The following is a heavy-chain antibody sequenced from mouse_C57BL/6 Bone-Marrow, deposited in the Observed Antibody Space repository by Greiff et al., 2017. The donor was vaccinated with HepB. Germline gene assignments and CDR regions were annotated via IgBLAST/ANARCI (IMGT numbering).Heavy chain of an antibody. CDR2: IHPNSGST. CDR1: GYTFTSYW. Sequence: QVQLQQPGAELVKPGASVKLSCKASGYTFTSYWMHWVKQRTGQGLEWIGMIHPNSGSTNYNEKFKSKATLTVEKSSSTAYMQLSSLTSEDSAVYRCGGGYYDAMDDWGQGTSVTVSS. V-gene: IGHV1-64*01. D-gene: IGHD2-2*01. J-gene: IGHJ4*01. CDR3: GGGYYDAMDD.